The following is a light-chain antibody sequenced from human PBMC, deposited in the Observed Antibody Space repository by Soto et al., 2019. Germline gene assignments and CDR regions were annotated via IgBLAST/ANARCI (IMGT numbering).Light chain of an antibody. Sequence: HSALTQPASVSGSPGQSVTISCTGASSDVGGSDHVSWYQQHPGKAPKLILYEVTNRPSGVSNRFSGSKSGNTASLIISGLQADDEAEYFCSSYSTTNTLVFGSGTKLTVL. V-gene: IGLV2-14*03. CDR3: SSYSTTNTLV. J-gene: IGLJ1*01. CDR1: SSDVGGSDH. CDR2: EVT.